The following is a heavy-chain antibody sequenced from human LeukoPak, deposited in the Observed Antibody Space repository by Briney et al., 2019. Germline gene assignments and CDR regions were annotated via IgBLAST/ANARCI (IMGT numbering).Heavy chain of an antibody. CDR2: IYWDDDK. J-gene: IGHJ5*02. Sequence: ESGPTLVKPTQTLTLTFTFSGFSLNTSGVGVGWIRQPPGKALEWLALIYWDDDKRYSPSLTSRLTITKDTSKNQVVLTMTKMDPVDTGTYYCAHYLATITMVRGVFIKGWFDPWGQGTLVTVSS. V-gene: IGHV2-5*02. CDR1: GFSLNTSGVG. CDR3: AHYLATITMVRGVFIKGWFDP. D-gene: IGHD3-10*01.